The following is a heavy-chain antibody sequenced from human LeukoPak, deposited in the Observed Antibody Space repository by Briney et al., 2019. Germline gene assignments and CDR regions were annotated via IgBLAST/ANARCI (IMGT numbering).Heavy chain of an antibody. CDR3: VRDPTVGATEFHP. CDR2: IYASGST. Sequence: PSETLSLTCTVSGSSISGYWWSWIRQTAGKGLEWIGRIYASGSTNYNPSLKSRVTMSVDNSNKQFSLKLTSVAAADTAIYYCVRDPTVGATEFHPCGQGTMVTVSS. CDR1: GSSISGYW. D-gene: IGHD1-26*01. V-gene: IGHV4-4*07. J-gene: IGHJ3*01.